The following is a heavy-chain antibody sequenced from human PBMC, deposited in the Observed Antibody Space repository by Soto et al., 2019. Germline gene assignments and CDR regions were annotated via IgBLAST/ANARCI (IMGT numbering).Heavy chain of an antibody. CDR3: ARWAYSSSWPSDNYGMDV. CDR2: IYHSGTT. V-gene: IGHV4-61*03. J-gene: IGHJ6*02. D-gene: IGHD6-13*01. CDR1: GGSVNIGTYY. Sequence: SETLSLTCTVPGGSVNIGTYYWSWIRQPPGKGLEWIGYIYHSGTTNYNPSLKSRVTMSVDTSRNHLSLKLTSVTAADTAVYYWARWAYSSSWPSDNYGMDVWGQGTTVTVS.